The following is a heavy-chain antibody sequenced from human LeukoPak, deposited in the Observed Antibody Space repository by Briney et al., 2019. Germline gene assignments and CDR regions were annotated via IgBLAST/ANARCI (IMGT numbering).Heavy chain of an antibody. CDR3: AKDYGTTATAFQLRAPYFDY. D-gene: IGHD6-13*01. J-gene: IGHJ4*02. Sequence: PGRSLRLSCAASGFRFSSTGIHWVRQAPGKGLQWVALIWYDGSNSVYADSVKGRFTISRDNSKNTVHLQMNNLRAEDTAVYYCAKDYGTTATAFQLRAPYFDYWGQGALVTVAS. CDR2: IWYDGSNS. V-gene: IGHV3-33*06. CDR1: GFRFSSTG.